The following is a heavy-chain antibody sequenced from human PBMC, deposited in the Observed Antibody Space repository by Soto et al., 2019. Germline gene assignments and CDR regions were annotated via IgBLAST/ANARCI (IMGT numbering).Heavy chain of an antibody. CDR2: IGWNSGDI. CDR3: AKDMAVRSTRAADY. Sequence: VQLVESGGGLVQPGRSLRLSCAASGFTFHDYGMNWVRQPPGKGLEWVAGIGWNSGDIGYADSVKGRFTISRDNTKNSLYLQINSLRHEDTAFYYCAKDMAVRSTRAADYWGQGTLVTVSS. CDR1: GFTFHDYG. D-gene: IGHD2-2*01. V-gene: IGHV3-9*01. J-gene: IGHJ4*02.